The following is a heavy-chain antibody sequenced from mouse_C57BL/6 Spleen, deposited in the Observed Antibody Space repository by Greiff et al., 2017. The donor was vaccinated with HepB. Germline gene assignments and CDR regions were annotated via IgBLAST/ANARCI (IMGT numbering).Heavy chain of an antibody. CDR2: IDPNSGGT. Sequence: VQLQQPGAELVKPGASVKLSCKASGYTFTSYWMHWVKQRPGRGLEWIGRIDPNSGGTKYNEKFKSKATLTVDKPSSTAYMQLSSLTSEDSAVYYCARGDSFITTVVAPDYWGQGTTLTVSS. CDR1: GYTFTSYW. D-gene: IGHD1-1*01. CDR3: ARGDSFITTVVAPDY. V-gene: IGHV1-72*01. J-gene: IGHJ2*01.